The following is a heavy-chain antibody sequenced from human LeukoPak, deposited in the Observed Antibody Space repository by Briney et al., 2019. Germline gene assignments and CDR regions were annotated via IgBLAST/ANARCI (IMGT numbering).Heavy chain of an antibody. CDR2: INPNSGET. D-gene: IGHD3-3*01. J-gene: IGHJ4*02. V-gene: IGHV1-2*06. Sequence: PSVKVSCRPSGFTFTGYYVHWIRQAPGQGLEWMGRINPNSGETIYAERFQGRVTMTRDTSISTAYMELTSLRSDDTAVSYCARDLVGGIWSAGFWGQGSQVTVSS. CDR3: ARDLVGGIWSAGF. CDR1: GFTFTGYY.